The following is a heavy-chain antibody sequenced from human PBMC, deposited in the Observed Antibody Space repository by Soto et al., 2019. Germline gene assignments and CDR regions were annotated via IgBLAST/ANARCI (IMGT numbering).Heavy chain of an antibody. V-gene: IGHV4-61*01. CDR3: AKRIDYYYYVPD. J-gene: IGHJ4*01. CDR1: GASVSSGSYY. Sequence: QVQLQESGPGLVKPSETLSLTCTVSGASVSSGSYYWSWIRQPPGKGLEWIGHIYYSGSTSYNPPHKSQVTEAVNQPKNQASLRLSSVTTADTAVYFCAKRIDYYYYVPDCGKGTLVTVSS. CDR2: IYYSGST. D-gene: IGHD3-22*01.